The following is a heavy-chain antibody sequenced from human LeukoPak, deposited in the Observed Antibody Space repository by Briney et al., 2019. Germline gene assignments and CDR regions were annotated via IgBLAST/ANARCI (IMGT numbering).Heavy chain of an antibody. CDR3: AKRGVVIRVFIVGFHKEAYYFDS. Sequence: GESFSRSLAVSGIARDNYGISWVRQPPGKGLEWVAGISDSGGSTNYADSVKGRFTISRDTPRNTLYLQMNSLRAEDTAVYFCAKRGVVIRVFIVGFHKEAYYFDSWGQGALVTVSS. J-gene: IGHJ4*02. V-gene: IGHV3-23*01. D-gene: IGHD3-16*02. CDR2: ISDSGGST. CDR1: GIARDNYG.